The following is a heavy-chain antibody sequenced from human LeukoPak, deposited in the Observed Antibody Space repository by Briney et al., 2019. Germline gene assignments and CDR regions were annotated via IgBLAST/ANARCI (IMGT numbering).Heavy chain of an antibody. Sequence: PSETLSLTCTVSGGSISSTSYYWGWIRQPPGKGLEWIGEINHSGSTNYNPSLKSRVTISVDTSKNQFSLKLSSVTAADTAVYYCARVSGYVYCSGGSCYSGKDAFDIWGQGTMVTVSS. CDR1: GGSISSTSYY. CDR3: ARVSGYVYCSGGSCYSGKDAFDI. D-gene: IGHD2-15*01. CDR2: INHSGST. V-gene: IGHV4-39*07. J-gene: IGHJ3*02.